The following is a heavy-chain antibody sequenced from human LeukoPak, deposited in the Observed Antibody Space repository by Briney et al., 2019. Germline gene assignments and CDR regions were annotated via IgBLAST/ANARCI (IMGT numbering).Heavy chain of an antibody. CDR2: ISGSGGST. CDR3: AKDRGYRSSTSCHEEYYFDY. V-gene: IGHV3-23*01. J-gene: IGHJ4*02. D-gene: IGHD2-2*01. Sequence: QTGGSLRLSCAASGFTFSSYAMSWVRQAPGKGLEWVSAISGSGGSTYYADSVKGRFTISRDNSKNTLYLQMNSLRAEDTAVYYCAKDRGYRSSTSCHEEYYFDYWGQGTLVTVSS. CDR1: GFTFSSYA.